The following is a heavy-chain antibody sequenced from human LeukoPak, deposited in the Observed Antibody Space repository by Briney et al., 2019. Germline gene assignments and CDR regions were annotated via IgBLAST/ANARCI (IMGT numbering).Heavy chain of an antibody. CDR2: ISSSTNTI. D-gene: IGHD3-10*01. Sequence: GGSLRLSCAASGFTFSSYSMNWVRQAPGKGLEWISYISSSTNTIYYADSVKGRFTIPRDNAKNSLYLQMNSLRAEDTAVYYCARNRKGSGSYGYMDVWGKGTTVTSSS. CDR3: ARNRKGSGSYGYMDV. V-gene: IGHV3-48*04. J-gene: IGHJ6*03. CDR1: GFTFSSYS.